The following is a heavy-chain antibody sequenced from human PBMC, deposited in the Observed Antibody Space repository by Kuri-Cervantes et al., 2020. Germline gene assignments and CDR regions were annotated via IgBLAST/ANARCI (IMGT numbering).Heavy chain of an antibody. Sequence: SETLSLTCTVSGDSISPYYWSWIRQPPGRGLEWIGYIYYSGSTNYNPSLKSRVTISVDTSKNQFSLKLTSVTAADTAVYYCARASYDFWSGYHPYYYYMDVRGKGTTVTVSS. V-gene: IGHV4-59*01. D-gene: IGHD3-3*01. CDR2: IYYSGST. CDR3: ARASYDFWSGYHPYYYYMDV. CDR1: GDSISPYY. J-gene: IGHJ6*03.